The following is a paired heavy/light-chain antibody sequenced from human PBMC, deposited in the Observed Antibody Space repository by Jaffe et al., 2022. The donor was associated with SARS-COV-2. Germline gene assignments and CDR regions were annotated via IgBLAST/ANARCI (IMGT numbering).Heavy chain of an antibody. J-gene: IGHJ4*02. V-gene: IGHV3-23*01. D-gene: IGHD3-16*01. CDR1: GFTFSTFA. CDR3: AKRALEGPTLGGGGFDY. CDR2: ISVTGGST. Sequence: EVQLLESGGGLAQPGGSLRLSCAASGFTFSTFAMSWVRQAPGKGLEWVSGISVTGGSTFYADSVKGRFTISRDNSKNTVYLQMNSLRAEDTALYYCAKRALEGPTLGGGGFDYWGQGTLVTVSS.
Light chain of an antibody. J-gene: IGLJ3*02. V-gene: IGLV2-14*01. CDR1: SSDVGGYNY. Sequence: QSALTQPASVSGSPGQSITISCTGTSSDVGGYNYVSWYQQHPGKAPRLLIYDVSNRPSGVSDRFSGSKSGNTASLTISGLQAEDEADYYCSSYTSSSTRVFGGGTKVTVL. CDR3: SSYTSSSTRV. CDR2: DVS.